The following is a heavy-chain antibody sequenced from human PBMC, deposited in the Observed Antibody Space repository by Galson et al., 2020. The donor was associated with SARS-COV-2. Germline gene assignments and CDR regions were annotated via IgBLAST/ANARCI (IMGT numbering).Heavy chain of an antibody. J-gene: IGHJ3*02. CDR1: GFTFSNYG. V-gene: IGHV3-33*03. Sequence: QAGGSLRLSCTASGFTFSNYGMHWVRQAPGKGLEWVAVIWYDGRNKYYVDSVKGRFTISRDNSKNTLYLQMNSLRAEDTAVYYCAKAFWGAGGPNDGPDIWGQGTMVTVSS. CDR3: AKAFWGAGGPNDGPDI. D-gene: IGHD7-27*01. CDR2: IWYDGRNK.